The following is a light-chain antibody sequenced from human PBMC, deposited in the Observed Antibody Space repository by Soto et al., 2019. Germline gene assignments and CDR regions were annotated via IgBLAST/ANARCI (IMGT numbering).Light chain of an antibody. J-gene: IGKJ2*01. V-gene: IGKV1-33*01. CDR2: DAS. CDR3: QQYDHVLPTT. CDR1: QDISNY. Sequence: DIPMTQSPSSLSASVGDRVSITCQASQDISNYLNWYQQKPGKAPVLLIYDASTLATGVPSRFSGGGSGTHFTFTISSLQPEDGATYYCQQYDHVLPTTVGQGTKLEIK.